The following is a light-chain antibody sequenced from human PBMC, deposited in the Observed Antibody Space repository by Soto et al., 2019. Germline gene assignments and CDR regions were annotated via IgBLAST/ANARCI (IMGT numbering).Light chain of an antibody. J-gene: IGKJ1*01. Sequence: DIGMTQSPSTLSASVGDRVTITCRASQNIDRWLAWYQQKPGKAPNLLIYGASNLGSGVPSRFSRSGSGTEFTLTISSLRPDDFATYYCQQYNSYPWTFGQGTKVEIK. CDR1: QNIDRW. V-gene: IGKV1-5*03. CDR3: QQYNSYPWT. CDR2: GAS.